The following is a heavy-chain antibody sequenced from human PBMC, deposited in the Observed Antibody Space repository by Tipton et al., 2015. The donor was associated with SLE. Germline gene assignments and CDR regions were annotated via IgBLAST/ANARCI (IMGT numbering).Heavy chain of an antibody. D-gene: IGHD6-6*01. CDR3: ARLREYSTSSENRGAFDI. Sequence: TLSLTCTVSSGSISTGNYYWSWIRQPAGKGLEWIGRIHTSGSTSYNTSLKSRVIISADTSKNQFSLKLSSVTAADTAVYYCARLREYSTSSENRGAFDIWGQRTMVTVSS. CDR2: IHTSGST. V-gene: IGHV4-61*02. J-gene: IGHJ3*02. CDR1: SGSISTGNYY.